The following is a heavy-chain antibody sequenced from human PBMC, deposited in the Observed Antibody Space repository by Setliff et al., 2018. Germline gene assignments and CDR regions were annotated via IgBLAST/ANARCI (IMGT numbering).Heavy chain of an antibody. CDR2: INHSGST. CDR3: ARGFDVCGGGACYTDGPYYFDY. D-gene: IGHD2-21*02. V-gene: IGHV4-34*01. CDR1: GESFSGHY. J-gene: IGHJ4*02. Sequence: PSETLSLTCAVYGESFSGHYWSWIRQPPGKGLEWIGEINHSGSTNYNPSLKSRVTISVYTSKNQFSLKLSSVAAADTAVYYCARGFDVCGGGACYTDGPYYFDYWGLGTLVTVS.